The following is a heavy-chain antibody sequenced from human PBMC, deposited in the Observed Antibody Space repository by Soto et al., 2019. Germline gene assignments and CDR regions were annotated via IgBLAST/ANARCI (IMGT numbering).Heavy chain of an antibody. CDR1: GFTFSDYY. Sequence: QVQLVESGGGLVKPGGSLRLSCAASGFTFSDYYMSWIRQAPGKGLEWVSYISSSSSYTNYADSVKGRFTISRDNAKNSLYLQMNSLRAEDTAVYYCARVFLHGDYGNWFDPWGQGTLVTVSS. CDR3: ARVFLHGDYGNWFDP. V-gene: IGHV3-11*06. J-gene: IGHJ5*02. D-gene: IGHD4-17*01. CDR2: ISSSSSYT.